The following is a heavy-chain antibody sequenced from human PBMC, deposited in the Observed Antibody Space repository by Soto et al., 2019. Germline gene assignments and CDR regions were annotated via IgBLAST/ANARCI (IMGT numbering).Heavy chain of an antibody. CDR1: GFTFSSYA. CDR2: ISGSGGST. CDR3: AKDASAVAGKGAHVDY. V-gene: IGHV3-23*01. Sequence: GGSLRLSCAASGFTFSSYAMSWVRQAPGKGLEWVSAISGSGGSTYYADSVKGRFTISRDNSKNTLYLQMNSLRAEDTAVYYCAKDASAVAGKGAHVDYWGQGTLVTVSS. J-gene: IGHJ4*02. D-gene: IGHD6-19*01.